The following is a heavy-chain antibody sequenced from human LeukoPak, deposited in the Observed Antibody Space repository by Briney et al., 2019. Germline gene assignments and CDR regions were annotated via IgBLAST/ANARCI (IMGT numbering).Heavy chain of an antibody. D-gene: IGHD3-9*01. V-gene: IGHV3-23*01. CDR1: GFTFSSYA. Sequence: GGSLRLSCAASGFTFSSYAMSWVRQAPGKGLEWVSAVSGSGGSTYYADSVKGRFTISRDNSKNTLYLQMNSLRAEDTAVYYCAKSVIRYFDCLIGNYFDYWVQGTLVTVSS. CDR3: AKSVIRYFDCLIGNYFDY. CDR2: VSGSGGST. J-gene: IGHJ4*02.